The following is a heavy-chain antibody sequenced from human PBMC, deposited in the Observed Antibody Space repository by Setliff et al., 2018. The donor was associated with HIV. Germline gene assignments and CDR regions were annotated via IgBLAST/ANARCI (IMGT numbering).Heavy chain of an antibody. Sequence: GASVKVSCKASGYTFSNYAIRWLRQVPGPRLEWMGWINAGDGNTKYSQNIQGRVTITRDTSATTAYMELSSLRSEDTAVYYCARDSPYYFDSSGYYNEYLHHWGQGTLVTVSS. CDR3: ARDSPYYFDSSGYYNEYLHH. CDR1: GYTFSNYA. J-gene: IGHJ1*01. D-gene: IGHD3-22*01. V-gene: IGHV1-3*01. CDR2: INAGDGNT.